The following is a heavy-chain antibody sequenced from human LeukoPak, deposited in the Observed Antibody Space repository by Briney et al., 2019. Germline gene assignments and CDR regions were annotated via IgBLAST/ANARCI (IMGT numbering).Heavy chain of an antibody. J-gene: IGHJ6*03. CDR1: EFVLSTYW. CDR2: IKQDGSVT. Sequence: GGSLRLSCTAFEFVLSTYWMIWVRQAPGKGLEWVANIKQDGSVTHYLDSVKGRFTISRDNARNSFYLQMDDLRVEDTAVYYCVRAISSSSYNYYYYYMDVWGKGTTVTVSS. CDR3: VRAISSSSYNYYYYYMDV. D-gene: IGHD6-6*01. V-gene: IGHV3-7*01.